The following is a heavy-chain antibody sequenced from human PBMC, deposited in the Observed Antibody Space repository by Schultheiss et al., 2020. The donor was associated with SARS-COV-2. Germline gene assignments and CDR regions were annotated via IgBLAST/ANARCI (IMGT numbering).Heavy chain of an antibody. D-gene: IGHD3-3*01. V-gene: IGHV4-59*08. J-gene: IGHJ6*02. Sequence: GSLRLSCTVSGGSISSYYWSWIRQPPGKGLEWIGYIYYSGSTNYNPSLKSRVIMSLDTSKNQFSLRLSSVTAADTAVYYCARYPLYFTIFGVGGGMDVWGQGTTVTVSS. CDR3: ARYPLYFTIFGVGGGMDV. CDR1: GGSISSYY. CDR2: IYYSGST.